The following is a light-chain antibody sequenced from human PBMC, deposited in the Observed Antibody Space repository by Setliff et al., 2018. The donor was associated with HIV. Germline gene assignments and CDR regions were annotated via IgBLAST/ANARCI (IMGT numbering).Light chain of an antibody. J-gene: IGLJ1*01. Sequence: QSVLTQPASVSGSPGQSLTISCTGTTSDVGGYNYVSWYQRHPGKAPKLIIYEVRNRPSGVSNRFSGSKSGNTASLTISGLRAEDEADYYCSSYAITNTLPFGTGTKVTVL. CDR3: SSYAITNTLP. V-gene: IGLV2-14*01. CDR1: TSDVGGYNY. CDR2: EVR.